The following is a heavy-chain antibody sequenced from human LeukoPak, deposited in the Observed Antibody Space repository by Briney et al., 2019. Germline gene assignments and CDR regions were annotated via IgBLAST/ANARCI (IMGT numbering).Heavy chain of an antibody. V-gene: IGHV4-61*02. Sequence: SETLSLTCTVSGGPISSGSYYWSWIRQPAGKGLEWIGRIYTSGSTNYNPSLKSRVTISVDTSKNQFSLKLSSVTAADTAVYYCARYHSGYDDYWGQGALVTVSS. CDR2: IYTSGST. CDR1: GGPISSGSYY. CDR3: ARYHSGYDDY. D-gene: IGHD5-12*01. J-gene: IGHJ4*02.